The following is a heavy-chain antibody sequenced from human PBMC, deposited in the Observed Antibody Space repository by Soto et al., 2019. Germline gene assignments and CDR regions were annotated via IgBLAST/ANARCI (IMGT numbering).Heavy chain of an antibody. Sequence: EVELVESGGGLVKPGGSLRLSCAASGFTFRTYNMIWVRQAPGKGLEWVSSISSSGSYIYYADSVKGRFTISRDNAKNSLYLKMNSLRAEDTAVYYCARQYPSSSRHFDHWGQGSRVIVSS. CDR3: ARQYPSSSRHFDH. CDR1: GFTFRTYN. V-gene: IGHV3-21*01. D-gene: IGHD6-6*01. J-gene: IGHJ4*02. CDR2: ISSSGSYI.